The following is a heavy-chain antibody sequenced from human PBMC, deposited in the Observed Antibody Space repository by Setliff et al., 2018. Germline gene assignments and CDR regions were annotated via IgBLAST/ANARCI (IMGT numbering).Heavy chain of an antibody. V-gene: IGHV1-46*01. CDR2: VNPGGGSS. D-gene: IGHD6-13*01. CDR3: ARAGLAAAGRKGVFDH. Sequence: ASVKVSCKASGYTFTSYYMHWVRQAPGQGLEWMGMVNPGGGSSTSTQRFQGRVTMTRDTSTNTGYMELNSLTSNDTAVYYCARAGLAAAGRKGVFDHWGQGTLVTVSS. J-gene: IGHJ4*02. CDR1: GYTFTSYY.